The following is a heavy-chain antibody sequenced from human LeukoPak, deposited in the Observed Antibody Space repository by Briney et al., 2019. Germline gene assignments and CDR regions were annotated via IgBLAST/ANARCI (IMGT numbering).Heavy chain of an antibody. J-gene: IGHJ3*02. CDR3: AREMYAGHYYYGSGRGGAFDI. D-gene: IGHD3-10*01. CDR2: INHSGST. CDR1: GGSFSVYY. V-gene: IGHV4-34*01. Sequence: SETLSLTCAVYGGSFSVYYWSWIRQPPGKGLEWIGEINHSGSTNYNPSLKSRVTISVDTSKNQFSLKLSSVTAADTAVYYCAREMYAGHYYYGSGRGGAFDIWGQGTMVTVSS.